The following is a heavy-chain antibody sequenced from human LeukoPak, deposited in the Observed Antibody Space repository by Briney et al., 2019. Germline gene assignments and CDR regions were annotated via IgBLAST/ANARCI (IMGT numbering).Heavy chain of an antibody. CDR3: AKAPSYSSSFDY. D-gene: IGHD6-13*01. CDR2: IRYDGSNK. Sequence: GGSLRLSCAASGFTFSSCGMHWVRQAPGKGLEWVAFIRYDGSNKYYADSVKGRFTISRDNSKNTLYLQMNSLRAEDTAVYYCAKAPSYSSSFDYWGQGTLVTVSS. CDR1: GFTFSSCG. J-gene: IGHJ4*02. V-gene: IGHV3-30*02.